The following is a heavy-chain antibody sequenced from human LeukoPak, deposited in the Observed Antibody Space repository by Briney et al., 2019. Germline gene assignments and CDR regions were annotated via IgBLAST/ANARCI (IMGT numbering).Heavy chain of an antibody. D-gene: IGHD3-22*01. V-gene: IGHV4-59*12. Sequence: SETQSLTCTVSGGSISSYYWSWIRQPPGKGLEWIGYIYYSGSTYYNPSLKSRVTISVDTSKNQFSLKLSSVTAADTAVYYCARLADYYDSSGYSYYFDYWGQGTLVTVSS. J-gene: IGHJ4*02. CDR3: ARLADYYDSSGYSYYFDY. CDR2: IYYSGST. CDR1: GGSISSYY.